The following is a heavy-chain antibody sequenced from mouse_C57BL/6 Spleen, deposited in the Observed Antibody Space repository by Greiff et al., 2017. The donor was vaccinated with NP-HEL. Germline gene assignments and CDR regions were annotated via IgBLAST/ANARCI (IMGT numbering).Heavy chain of an antibody. CDR1: GYTFTSYW. CDR3: ARPYYYGSSYWYFEV. J-gene: IGHJ1*03. Sequence: QVQLQQPGAELVMPGASVKLSCKASGYTFTSYWMHWVKQRPGQGLEWIGEIDPSDSYTNYNQKFKGKSTLTVDKSSSTAYMQLSSLTSEDSAVYYCARPYYYGSSYWYFEVWGTGTTVTVSS. V-gene: IGHV1-69*01. CDR2: IDPSDSYT. D-gene: IGHD1-1*01.